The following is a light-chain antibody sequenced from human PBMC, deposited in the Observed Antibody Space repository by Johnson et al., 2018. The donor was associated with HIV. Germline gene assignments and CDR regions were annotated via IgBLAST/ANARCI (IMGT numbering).Light chain of an antibody. CDR1: SSNIGNNY. CDR3: GTWDSSLSAHYI. Sequence: QSVLTQPPSVSAAPGQKVTISCSGSSSNIGNNYVSWYQQLPGTAPKLLIYENNKRPSGVPDRFSDSKSGTSATLGINGLQTGDEADYYCGTWDSSLSAHYIFGTGTKVTVL. CDR2: ENN. V-gene: IGLV1-51*02. J-gene: IGLJ1*01.